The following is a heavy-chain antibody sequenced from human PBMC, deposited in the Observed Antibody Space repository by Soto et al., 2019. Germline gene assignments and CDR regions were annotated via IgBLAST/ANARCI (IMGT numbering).Heavy chain of an antibody. CDR2: IWYEGSNK. Sequence: QVQLVESGGGVVQPGRSLRLSCAASGFTFSNYGMYWVRQAPGKGLEWVAVIWYEGSNKYYADSVKGRFTISRDNSKNTLYLQMNSLRAEDTAVYYWARDVRPVGYCSGGSCYPDYWGQGSLVTVSS. V-gene: IGHV3-33*01. J-gene: IGHJ4*02. CDR3: ARDVRPVGYCSGGSCYPDY. D-gene: IGHD2-15*01. CDR1: GFTFSNYG.